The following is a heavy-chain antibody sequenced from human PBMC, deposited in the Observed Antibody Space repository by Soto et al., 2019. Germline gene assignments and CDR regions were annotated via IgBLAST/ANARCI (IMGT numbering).Heavy chain of an antibody. D-gene: IGHD3-22*01. CDR1: GFTFSSYA. CDR2: ISYDGSNK. V-gene: IGHV3-30-3*01. Sequence: QVQLVESGGGVVQPGRSLRLSCAASGFTFSSYAMHWVRQAPGKGLEWVAVISYDGSNKYYADSVKGRFTISRDNSKNTLYLQMNSLRAEDTAVYYCARSPGYYYDSRGNAFDIWGQGTMVTVSS. J-gene: IGHJ3*02. CDR3: ARSPGYYYDSRGNAFDI.